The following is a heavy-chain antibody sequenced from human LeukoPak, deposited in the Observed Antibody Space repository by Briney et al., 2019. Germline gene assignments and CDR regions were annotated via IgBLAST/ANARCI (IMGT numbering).Heavy chain of an antibody. V-gene: IGHV3-30-3*01. CDR1: GFTFSSYA. CDR3: ARRRQQLVRGVYYYYYMDV. CDR2: ISYDGSNK. J-gene: IGHJ6*03. D-gene: IGHD6-13*01. Sequence: GGSLRLSCAASGFTFSSYAMHWVRQAPGKGLEWVAVISYDGSNKYYADSVKGRFTISRDNSKNTLYLQMNSLRAEDTAVYYCARRRQQLVRGVYYYYYMDVWGKGTTVTVSS.